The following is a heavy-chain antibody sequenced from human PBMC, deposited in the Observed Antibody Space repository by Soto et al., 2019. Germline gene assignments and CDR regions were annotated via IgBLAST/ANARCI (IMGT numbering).Heavy chain of an antibody. CDR3: VREWTGEKGPCMDV. CDR1: GFTFSSHA. J-gene: IGHJ6*01. V-gene: IGHV3-23*01. Sequence: EVQLLESGGGLVQPGGSLRLSCAPSGFTFSSHAMSWVRQAPGKGLEWVSGISDSGGDTYYADSVKGRFTISRDSTKNTLYLQMNSLRDEDTAVYDCVREWTGEKGPCMDVWGQGTTVTVSS. D-gene: IGHD3-9*01. CDR2: ISDSGGDT.